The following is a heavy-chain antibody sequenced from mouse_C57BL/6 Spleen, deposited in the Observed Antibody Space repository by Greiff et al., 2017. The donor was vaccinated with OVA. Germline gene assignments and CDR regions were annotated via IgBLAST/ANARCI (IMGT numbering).Heavy chain of an antibody. CDR3: ARNRGTGPYWYFDV. V-gene: IGHV2-9-1*01. Sequence: VKLQESGPGLVAPSQSLSITCTVSGFSLTSYAISWVRQPPGKGLEWLGVIWTGGGTNYNSALKSRLSISTDNSKSQVFVKMNSLQTDDTARYYCARNRGTGPYWYFDVWGTGTTVTVSS. J-gene: IGHJ1*03. D-gene: IGHD3-1*01. CDR2: IWTGGGT. CDR1: GFSLTSYA.